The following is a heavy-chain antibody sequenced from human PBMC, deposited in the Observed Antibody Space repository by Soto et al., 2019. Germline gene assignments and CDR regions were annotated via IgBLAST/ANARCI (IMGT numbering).Heavy chain of an antibody. Sequence: LSLTCTVSGGSISSYYWSWIRQPPGKGLEWIGYIYYSGSTNYNPSLKSRVTISVDTSKNQFSLKLSSVTAADTAVYYCARDIAAAGTGFDYWGQGTLVTVSS. CDR3: ARDIAAAGTGFDY. V-gene: IGHV4-59*01. CDR2: IYYSGST. CDR1: GGSISSYY. J-gene: IGHJ4*02. D-gene: IGHD6-13*01.